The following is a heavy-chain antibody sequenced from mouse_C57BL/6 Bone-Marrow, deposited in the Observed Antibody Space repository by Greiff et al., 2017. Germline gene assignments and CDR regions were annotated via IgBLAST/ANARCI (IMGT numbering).Heavy chain of an antibody. J-gene: IGHJ2*01. V-gene: IGHV1-80*01. CDR3: ARFNWAYFDY. Sequence: QVQLQQSGAELVKPGASVKISCKASGYAFSSSWLNWVKQRPGKGLEWIGQIYPGDGDTNYNGKFKGKATLTADNSSSTAYMQLSSLTSEDSAVYFCARFNWAYFDYWGQGTTLTVSS. CDR1: GYAFSSSW. D-gene: IGHD4-1*02. CDR2: IYPGDGDT.